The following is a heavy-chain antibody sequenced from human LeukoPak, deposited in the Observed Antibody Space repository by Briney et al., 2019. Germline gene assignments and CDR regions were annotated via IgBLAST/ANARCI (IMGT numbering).Heavy chain of an antibody. CDR2: INHSGST. J-gene: IGHJ4*02. Sequence: PSETLSLTCAVYGGSFSGYYWSWIRQPPGKGLEWIGEINHSGSTNYNPSLKSRVTISVDTSKNQFSLKLRSVTAADTAVYYCARGPRVLDYWGQGTLVTVSS. V-gene: IGHV4-34*01. CDR1: GGSFSGYY. CDR3: ARGPRVLDY.